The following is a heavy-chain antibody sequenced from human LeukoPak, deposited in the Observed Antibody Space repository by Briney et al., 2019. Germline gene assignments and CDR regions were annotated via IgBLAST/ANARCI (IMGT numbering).Heavy chain of an antibody. CDR1: GGSINSYY. D-gene: IGHD6-6*01. CDR2: IYTSGST. Sequence: SETLSLTCTVSGGSINSYYWSWIRQPAGKGLEWIGRIYTSGSTNYNPSLKSRVTISVDTSKNQFSLKLSSVTAADTAVYYCARGIGSSVGSTSYYFDYWGQGTLVTVSS. J-gene: IGHJ4*02. V-gene: IGHV4-4*07. CDR3: ARGIGSSVGSTSYYFDY.